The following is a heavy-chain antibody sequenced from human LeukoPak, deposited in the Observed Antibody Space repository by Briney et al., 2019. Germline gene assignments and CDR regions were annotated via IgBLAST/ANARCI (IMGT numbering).Heavy chain of an antibody. V-gene: IGHV4-34*01. D-gene: IGHD6-13*01. J-gene: IGHJ4*02. CDR1: GGSFSGYY. CDR2: INHSGST. Sequence: SETLSLTCAVYGGSFSGYYWSWIRQPPGKGLGWIGEINHSGSTNYNPSLKSRVTISVDTSKNQFSLKLSSVTAADTAVYYCARLIAALDYWGQGTLVTVSS. CDR3: ARLIAALDY.